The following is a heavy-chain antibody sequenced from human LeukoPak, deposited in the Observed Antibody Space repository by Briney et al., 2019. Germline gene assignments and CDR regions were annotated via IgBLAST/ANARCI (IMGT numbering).Heavy chain of an antibody. J-gene: IGHJ4*02. CDR3: ARVRRDSTYYYDSTLDY. D-gene: IGHD3-22*01. CDR1: GGSISSDY. CDR2: IWYGGTT. Sequence: PSETLSLTCTVSGGSISSDYWSWIRQPPGRGLEWIGYIWYGGTTTYNPSLKSRLTISLDNKNQFSLKLTSVTAADTAVYYCARVRRDSTYYYDSTLDYWGQGTLVTVSS. V-gene: IGHV4-59*01.